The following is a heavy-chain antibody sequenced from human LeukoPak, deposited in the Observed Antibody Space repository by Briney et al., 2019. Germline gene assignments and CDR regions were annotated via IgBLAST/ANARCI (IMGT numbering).Heavy chain of an antibody. D-gene: IGHD1-20*01. CDR1: AFTFRSYA. CDR3: AKPKDNSLYCFDY. V-gene: IGHV3-23*01. Sequence: GGSLRLSCAASAFTFRSYAMSWVRQAGGKGLEWVSAISGSGGSTYYADSVKGRFTISRDNSKNTLYLQMSSLRAEDTAVYYCAKPKDNSLYCFDYWGQGALVSVSS. CDR2: ISGSGGST. J-gene: IGHJ4*02.